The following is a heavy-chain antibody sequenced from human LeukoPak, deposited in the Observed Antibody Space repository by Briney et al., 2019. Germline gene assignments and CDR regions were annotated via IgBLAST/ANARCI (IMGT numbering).Heavy chain of an antibody. D-gene: IGHD3-10*01. Sequence: GGSLRLSCAASGFTFSSYAMSWVRQAPGKGLEWVSSISSSSSYIYYADSVKGRFTISRDNAKNSLYLQMNSLRAEDTAVYYCARDADPYYYGSGSFDYWGQGTLVTVSS. V-gene: IGHV3-21*01. CDR1: GFTFSSYA. CDR2: ISSSSSYI. CDR3: ARDADPYYYGSGSFDY. J-gene: IGHJ4*02.